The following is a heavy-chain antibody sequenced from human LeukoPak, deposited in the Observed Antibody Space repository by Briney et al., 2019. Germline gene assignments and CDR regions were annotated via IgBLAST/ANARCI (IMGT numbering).Heavy chain of an antibody. Sequence: GGSLRLSCAASGFTFSNFDINWVRQAPGKGLEWISYISSSGSAIYYADSVKGRFTISRDNAKNSLYLQMNSLRAEDTAVYYCARDRSGWYYFDYWGQGTLATVSS. CDR1: GFTFSNFD. V-gene: IGHV3-48*03. CDR3: ARDRSGWYYFDY. CDR2: ISSSGSAI. J-gene: IGHJ4*02. D-gene: IGHD6-19*01.